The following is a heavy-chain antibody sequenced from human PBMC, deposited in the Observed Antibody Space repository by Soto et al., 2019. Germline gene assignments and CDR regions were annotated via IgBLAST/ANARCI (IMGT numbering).Heavy chain of an antibody. CDR3: AKGYYDPLFDY. D-gene: IGHD3-22*01. J-gene: IGHJ4*02. CDR2: ISDSSGGGVST. Sequence: GGSLRLSCAASGLTFSRYAMSWVRQTPGKGLEWVSAISDSSGGGVSTYYADSVKGRFTISRDNSRNTLYLQMNSLRAEDTAVYYCAKGYYDPLFDYWGQGTLVTVSS. V-gene: IGHV3-23*01. CDR1: GLTFSRYA.